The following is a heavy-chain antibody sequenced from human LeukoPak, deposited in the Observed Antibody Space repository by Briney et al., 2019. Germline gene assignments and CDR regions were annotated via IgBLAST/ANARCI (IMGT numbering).Heavy chain of an antibody. Sequence: QAGGSLRLSCAASGFTVSTAYMSWVRQAPGKGLEWVSVIYSGPSAYYADSVKGRFTISRDNSKNTLYLQMNTLRGEDTAVYYCARAPRYCGGGACLDNWGQGTLVTVSS. V-gene: IGHV3-53*05. CDR1: GFTVSTAY. CDR3: ARAPRYCGGGACLDN. CDR2: IYSGPSA. J-gene: IGHJ4*02. D-gene: IGHD2-15*01.